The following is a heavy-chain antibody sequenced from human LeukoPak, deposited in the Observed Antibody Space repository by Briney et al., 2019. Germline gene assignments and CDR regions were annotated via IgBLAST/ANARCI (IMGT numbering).Heavy chain of an antibody. Sequence: GESLRLSCAASGFTFRSYWMSWVRQAPGKGLEWISYISYTDYTEHYADSVKGRFTISRDNAKNSLYLQMNSLRAEDTAVYYCARDPHSLDYWGRGTLVTVSS. CDR1: GFTFRSYW. V-gene: IGHV3-48*01. CDR2: ISYTDYTE. D-gene: IGHD5-18*01. J-gene: IGHJ4*02. CDR3: ARDPHSLDY.